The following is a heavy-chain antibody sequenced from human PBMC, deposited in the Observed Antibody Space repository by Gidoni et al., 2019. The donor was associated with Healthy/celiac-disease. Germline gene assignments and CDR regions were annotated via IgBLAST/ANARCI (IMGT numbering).Heavy chain of an antibody. CDR3: ANQGMRHRYRYGEEYYFDY. D-gene: IGHD5-18*01. V-gene: IGHV4-34*01. CDR1: GGSFSGYY. J-gene: IGHJ4*02. Sequence: QVQLQQWGAGLLKPSETLSLTCAVYGGSFSGYYWSWIRQPPGKGLEWIGEINHSGSTNYNPSLKSRVTISVDTSKNQFSLKLSSVTAADTAVYYCANQGMRHRYRYGEEYYFDYWGQGTLVTVSS. CDR2: INHSGST.